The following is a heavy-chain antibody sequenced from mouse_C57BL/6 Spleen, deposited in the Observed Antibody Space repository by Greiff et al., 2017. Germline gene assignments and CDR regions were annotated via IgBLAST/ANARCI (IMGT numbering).Heavy chain of an antibody. D-gene: IGHD1-1*01. Sequence: EVKLVESGGGLVQPGGSLSLSCAASGFTFTDYYMSWVRQPPGKALEWLGFIRNKANGYTTEYSASVKGRFTISRDNSQSILYLQMNALRAEDSATYYCARSLLYYYGSSDYAMDDWGQGTSVTVSS. CDR2: IRNKANGYTT. J-gene: IGHJ4*01. CDR1: GFTFTDYY. V-gene: IGHV7-3*01. CDR3: ARSLLYYYGSSDYAMDD.